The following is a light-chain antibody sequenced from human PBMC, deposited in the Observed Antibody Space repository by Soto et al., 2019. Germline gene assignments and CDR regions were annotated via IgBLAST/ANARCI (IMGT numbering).Light chain of an antibody. Sequence: QSVLTQPPSASGTPGQRVTISCSGSSSNIGSNYVYWYQQLPETAPKLLIYRNNQRPSGVPDRFSGSKSGTSASLAISGLRSEYEADYYCAAWDDSLSAHYVFGTGTKLTVL. J-gene: IGLJ1*01. CDR3: AAWDDSLSAHYV. CDR1: SSNIGSNY. CDR2: RNN. V-gene: IGLV1-47*01.